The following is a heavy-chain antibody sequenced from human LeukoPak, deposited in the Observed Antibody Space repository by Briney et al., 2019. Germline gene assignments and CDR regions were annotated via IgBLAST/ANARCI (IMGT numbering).Heavy chain of an antibody. CDR3: ARDHRTPPRCQCHYGMDV. V-gene: IGHV4-39*02. Sequence: SETLSLTCIVSGGSISSSSYYWGWIRQPPGKGLEWIGSMYYSGSTYYNPSLKSRVTISVDTSKNQFSLKLSSVTAADTAVYYCARDHRTPPRCQCHYGMDVWGQGTTVTVSS. CDR1: GGSISSSSYY. CDR2: MYYSGST. J-gene: IGHJ6*02. D-gene: IGHD4-17*01.